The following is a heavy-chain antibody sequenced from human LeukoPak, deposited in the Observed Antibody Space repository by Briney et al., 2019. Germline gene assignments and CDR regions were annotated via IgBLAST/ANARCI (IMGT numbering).Heavy chain of an antibody. CDR1: GFTFSSYA. J-gene: IGHJ4*02. CDR2: ISGSGGST. Sequence: GGSLRLSCAASGFTFSSYAMTWVRQTPGKGLEWVSAISGSGGSTYYADAVKSRFTVSRDNSKTTLYVQMSSLRAEDTAVYYCAKHSTYTSGSIVDYWGQGTLVTVPS. D-gene: IGHD3-10*01. V-gene: IGHV3-23*01. CDR3: AKHSTYTSGSIVDY.